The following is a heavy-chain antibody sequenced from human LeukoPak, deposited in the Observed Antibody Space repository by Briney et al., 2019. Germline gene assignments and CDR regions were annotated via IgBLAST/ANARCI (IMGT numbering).Heavy chain of an antibody. D-gene: IGHD3-22*01. J-gene: IGHJ4*02. CDR2: IYTSGST. V-gene: IGHV4-4*07. CDR3: ARSEYYYDSSGYYDY. CDR1: GGSISSYY. Sequence: SETLSLTCTVSGGSISSYYWSWIRQPAGKGLEWIGRIYTSGSTNYNPSLKSRVTMSVDTSKNQFSLKLSSVTAADTAVYYCARSEYYYDSSGYYDYWGQGTLVTVSS.